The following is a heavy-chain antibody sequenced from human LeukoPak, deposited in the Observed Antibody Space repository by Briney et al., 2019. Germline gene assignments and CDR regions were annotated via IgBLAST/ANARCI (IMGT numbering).Heavy chain of an antibody. CDR1: GFTFSSYW. D-gene: IGHD5-12*01. V-gene: IGHV3-74*01. J-gene: IGHJ6*03. CDR2: VNSDGTGT. CDR3: IRTLIVATTPYMDV. Sequence: GGSLRPSCAASGFTFSSYWMHWVRQAPGEGLVWVSRVNSDGTGTTYADSVEGRFTISRDNAKNTVYLQMNSLRAEDTAIYYCIRTLIVATTPYMDVCRKGSTVTVSS.